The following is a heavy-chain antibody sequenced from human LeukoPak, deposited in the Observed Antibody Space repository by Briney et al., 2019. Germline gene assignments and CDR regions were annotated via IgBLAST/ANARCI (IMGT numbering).Heavy chain of an antibody. D-gene: IGHD3-10*01. CDR3: ARGGNRFGGFYFDY. CDR1: ADSLSSGGHY. J-gene: IGHJ4*02. CDR2: IHHSGSS. V-gene: IGHV4-31*03. Sequence: SETLSLTCTVSADSLSSGGHYWAWIRQLPGKGLESIGFIHHSGSSRHNPSLKDRVAVSVDASRKQFALRLSSVTAADTAIYYCARGGNRFGGFYFDYWGQGIQVIVSS.